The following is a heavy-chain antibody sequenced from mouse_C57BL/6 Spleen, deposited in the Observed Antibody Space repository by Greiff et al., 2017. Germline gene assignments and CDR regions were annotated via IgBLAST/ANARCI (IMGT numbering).Heavy chain of an antibody. V-gene: IGHV1-50*01. CDR1: GYTFTSYW. Sequence: QVQLQQSGAELVKPGASVKLSCKASGYTFTSYWMQWVKQRPGQGLEWIGEIDPSDSYTNYNQKFKGKATLTVDTSSSTAYMQLSSLTSEDSAVYYCAILRREVFDYWGQGTTLTVSS. CDR3: AILRREVFDY. CDR2: IDPSDSYT. J-gene: IGHJ2*01. D-gene: IGHD1-1*01.